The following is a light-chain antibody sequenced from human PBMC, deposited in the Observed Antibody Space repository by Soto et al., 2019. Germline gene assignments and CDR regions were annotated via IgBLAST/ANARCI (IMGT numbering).Light chain of an antibody. CDR1: QNIDIY. Sequence: DIQITQSPSSLSASVGDTVTITCRASQNIDIYLNWYQQKPETDPKVLISGASNLQRGGPSRFSGSGYGTDFTLTINNLQPEDFASYFCQQTFNAPPWTFGQGTEVDIK. V-gene: IGKV1-39*01. CDR3: QQTFNAPPWT. CDR2: GAS. J-gene: IGKJ1*01.